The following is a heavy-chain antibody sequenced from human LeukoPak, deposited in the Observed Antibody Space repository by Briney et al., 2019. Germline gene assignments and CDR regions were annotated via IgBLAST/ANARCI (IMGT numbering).Heavy chain of an antibody. CDR2: IRYDGSNK. Sequence: PGGSLRLSCAASGFTFSSYGMHWVRQAPGKGLEWVAFIRYDGSNKYYADSVKGRFTISRDNSKNTLYLQMNSPRAEDTAVYYCAKIELVVLDYWGQGTLVTVSS. J-gene: IGHJ4*02. CDR3: AKIELVVLDY. D-gene: IGHD2-15*01. V-gene: IGHV3-30*02. CDR1: GFTFSSYG.